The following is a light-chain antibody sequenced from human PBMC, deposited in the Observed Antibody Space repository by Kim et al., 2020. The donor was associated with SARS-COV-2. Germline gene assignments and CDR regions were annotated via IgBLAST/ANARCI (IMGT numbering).Light chain of an antibody. Sequence: ADEGEGVTIACRASQGISNYLAWCQQKPGRVPKLLIYAASTLQAGVPSRFSGSGSGTDFTLTISSLQPEDVATYYCQKYNSALGTFGQGTKVDIK. CDR3: QKYNSALGT. CDR2: AAS. CDR1: QGISNY. V-gene: IGKV1-27*01. J-gene: IGKJ1*01.